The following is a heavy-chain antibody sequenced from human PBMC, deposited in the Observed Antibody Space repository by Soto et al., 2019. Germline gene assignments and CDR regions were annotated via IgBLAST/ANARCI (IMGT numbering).Heavy chain of an antibody. CDR3: ARRGGWFGELSFSHFDF. CDR1: LNSIIISNYY. V-gene: IGHV4-39*01. D-gene: IGHD3-10*01. Sequence: PSENLSVTCTFSLNSIIISNYYWGRIRQPPGKGLEWIGIVYFNGNTYYNPSLKSRVTISVDTSKNQFFLKLTSLTGADTAMYYCARRGGWFGELSFSHFDFWGQGAMVTVSS. CDR2: VYFNGNT. J-gene: IGHJ4*02.